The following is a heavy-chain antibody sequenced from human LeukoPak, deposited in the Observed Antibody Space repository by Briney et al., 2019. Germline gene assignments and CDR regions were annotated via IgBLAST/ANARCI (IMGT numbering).Heavy chain of an antibody. CDR3: TKNVPGRAIDY. D-gene: IGHD2-15*01. Sequence: GGSLRLSCAASGFTFSSYAMSWVRQAPGKGLEWVSAISGSGDSTYYADSVKGRFTISRDNSKNTLSLQMSSLRAEDTATYYCTKNVPGRAIDYWGQGTLVTVSS. J-gene: IGHJ4*02. CDR2: ISGSGDST. CDR1: GFTFSSYA. V-gene: IGHV3-23*01.